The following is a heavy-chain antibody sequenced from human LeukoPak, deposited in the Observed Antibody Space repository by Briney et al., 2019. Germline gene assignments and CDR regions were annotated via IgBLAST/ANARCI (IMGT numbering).Heavy chain of an antibody. J-gene: IGHJ4*02. D-gene: IGHD6-19*01. Sequence: KTSGTLSLTCGVSGGSISNTNWWTWIRQPPGKGLEWIGYIYYSGSTNYNPSLKSRVTTSVDTSKNQFSLKLSSVTAADTAVYYCARPHSSGWYGAFDYWGQGTLVTVAS. CDR3: ARPHSSGWYGAFDY. CDR1: GGSISNTNW. V-gene: IGHV4-4*02. CDR2: IYYSGST.